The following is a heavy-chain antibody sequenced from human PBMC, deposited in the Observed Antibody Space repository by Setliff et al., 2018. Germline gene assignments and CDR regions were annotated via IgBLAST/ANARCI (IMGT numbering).Heavy chain of an antibody. CDR2: INTGNANT. V-gene: IGHV1-3*04. CDR1: GYTFTNYA. D-gene: IGHD6-19*01. CDR3: AREEVGRYSSGWYISSDNWFDP. Sequence: ASVKVSCKASGYTFTNYAIHWVRQAPGQRPEWMGWINTGNANTKYSQKFQGRVTITRDASASTAYMELSSLRSEDTAVYYCAREEVGRYSSGWYISSDNWFDPWGQGTLVTVSS. J-gene: IGHJ5*02.